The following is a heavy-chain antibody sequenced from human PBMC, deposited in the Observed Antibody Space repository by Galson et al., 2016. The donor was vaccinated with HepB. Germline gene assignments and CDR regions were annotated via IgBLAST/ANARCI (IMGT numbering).Heavy chain of an antibody. J-gene: IGHJ5*02. Sequence: SLRLSCAASGFTFSSDWMTWVRQAPGKGLEWVSSIDASGGSTSYSESVQGRFIVSRDNSKNILFLQMNGLSLEDTAVYYCAKGLEDSAWGQGTLVAVSS. CDR3: AKGLEDSA. V-gene: IGHV3-23*01. CDR1: GFTFSSDW. CDR2: IDASGGST.